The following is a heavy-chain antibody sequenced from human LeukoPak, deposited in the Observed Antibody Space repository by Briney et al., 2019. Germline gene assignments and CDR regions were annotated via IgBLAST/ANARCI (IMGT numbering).Heavy chain of an antibody. J-gene: IGHJ4*02. V-gene: IGHV4-39*01. CDR1: GDSITRTTSY. CDR2: VYYTGTT. D-gene: IGHD6-19*01. Sequence: KPSETLSLTCTVSGDSITRTTSYRGWIRQPPGKGLEWIGTVYYTGTTYNNPSLKSRITISVGTSKNQFSLKLSSVTAADTAVYYCTRLDDYSSGWWTIDYWGQGTLVTVSS. CDR3: TRLDDYSSGWWTIDY.